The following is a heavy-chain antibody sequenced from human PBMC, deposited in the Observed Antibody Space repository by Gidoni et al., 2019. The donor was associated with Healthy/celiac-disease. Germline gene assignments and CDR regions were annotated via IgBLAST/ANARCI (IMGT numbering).Heavy chain of an antibody. V-gene: IGHV4-30-4*01. CDR2: IYYSGST. J-gene: IGHJ4*02. Sequence: QVQLQESGPGLVKPSQTLSLTCTVSGGSISSGDYYWSWIRQPPGKGLGWIGYIYYSGSTYYNPSLKSRVTISVDTSKNQYSLKLSSVTAADTAVYYCARQSSYDSSGYYPDYWGQGTLVTVSS. CDR3: ARQSSYDSSGYYPDY. CDR1: GGSISSGDYY. D-gene: IGHD3-22*01.